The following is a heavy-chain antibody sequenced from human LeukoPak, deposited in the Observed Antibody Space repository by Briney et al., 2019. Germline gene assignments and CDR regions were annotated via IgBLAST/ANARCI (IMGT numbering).Heavy chain of an antibody. D-gene: IGHD4-23*01. CDR1: GFTFSTYA. J-gene: IGHJ4*02. V-gene: IGHV3-23*01. Sequence: GGSLRLSCAASGFTFSTYAMNWVRQAPGKGLECVSALSGNGNTIYYADSVKGRFTISRDNSKNTLSLQMNSLRAEDTAVYYCAKALYGGHDYWGQGTLVTVSS. CDR3: AKALYGGHDY. CDR2: LSGNGNTI.